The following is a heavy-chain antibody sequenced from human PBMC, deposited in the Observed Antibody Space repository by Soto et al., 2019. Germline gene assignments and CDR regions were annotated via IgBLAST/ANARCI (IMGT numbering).Heavy chain of an antibody. Sequence: GXSVKVSCKASVFVLINYGFTWVRQAPGQGLEWMGWISAYNGNTIYAQNLQGRLTMTRDTSTSTAYMELRSLRSDDTAVYYCARLGVTTSVYYYTMDVWGQGTPVTVSS. CDR3: ARLGVTTSVYYYTMDV. J-gene: IGHJ6*02. D-gene: IGHD4-4*01. V-gene: IGHV1-18*04. CDR1: VFVLINYG. CDR2: ISAYNGNT.